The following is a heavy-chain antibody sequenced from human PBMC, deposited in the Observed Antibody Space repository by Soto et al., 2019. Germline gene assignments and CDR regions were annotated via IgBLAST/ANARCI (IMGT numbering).Heavy chain of an antibody. CDR3: ARDAVPLLLGNFDY. CDR1: GGTFSSYA. Sequence: ASVKVSCKASGGTFSSYAISWVRQAPGQGLEWMGGIIPIFGTANYAQKFQGRVTITADESTSTAYMELSSLRSEDTAVYYCARDAVPLLLGNFDYWGQGTLVTVSS. V-gene: IGHV1-69*13. J-gene: IGHJ4*02. CDR2: IIPIFGTA. D-gene: IGHD3-22*01.